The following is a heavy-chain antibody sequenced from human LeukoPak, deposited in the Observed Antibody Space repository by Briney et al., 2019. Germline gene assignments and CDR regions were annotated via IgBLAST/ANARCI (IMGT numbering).Heavy chain of an antibody. CDR2: IQYSGNI. CDR3: ARGGRDGYNYAVFAFDI. CDR1: GGSISSSLYY. Sequence: SETLSLTCTVSGGSISSSLYYWAWIRLPPGKGPEWVGSIQYSGNIYYNPSLMSRLTISADMSKNQLSLKLSSVTAADTAVYYCARGGRDGYNYAVFAFDIWGHGTVVTVSS. V-gene: IGHV4-39*07. J-gene: IGHJ3*02. D-gene: IGHD5-24*01.